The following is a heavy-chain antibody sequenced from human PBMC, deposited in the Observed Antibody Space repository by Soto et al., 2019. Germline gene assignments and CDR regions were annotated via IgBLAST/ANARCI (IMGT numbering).Heavy chain of an antibody. CDR3: ARVVGYYYDSSGYYDY. J-gene: IGHJ4*02. CDR2: IYYSGST. Sequence: SETLSLTCTVSGGSISSYYWSWIRQPPGKGLEWIGYIYYSGSTNYNPSLKSRVTISVDTSKNQFSLKLSSVTAADTAVYYCARVVGYYYDSSGYYDYWGQGTLVTVSS. D-gene: IGHD3-22*01. CDR1: GGSISSYY. V-gene: IGHV4-59*01.